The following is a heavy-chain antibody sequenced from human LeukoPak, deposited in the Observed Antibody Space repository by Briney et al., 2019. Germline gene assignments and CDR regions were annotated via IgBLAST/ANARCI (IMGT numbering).Heavy chain of an antibody. D-gene: IGHD6-19*01. J-gene: IGHJ4*02. CDR2: IYPGDSDT. CDR1: GYSFTTYW. V-gene: IGHV5-51*01. CDR3: ARRDIAVAGTFDY. Sequence: GESLKISCKGSGYSFTTYWIGWVRQMPGKGLEWMQIIYPGDSDTRYSPSFQGQVTISADKSISTAYLQWSSLKASHTAMYYCARRDIAVAGTFDYWGQGTLVTVSS.